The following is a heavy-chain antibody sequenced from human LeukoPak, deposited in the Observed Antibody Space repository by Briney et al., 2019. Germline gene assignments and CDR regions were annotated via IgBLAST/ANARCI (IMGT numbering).Heavy chain of an antibody. Sequence: SETLSLTCTVSGGSISSYYWSWIRQPPGKGLEWIGYIYYSGSTNYNPSLKSRVTISVDTSKNQFSLKLSSVTAADTAVYYCAGDLGAAGIFDYWGQGTLVTVSS. CDR2: IYYSGST. CDR3: AGDLGAAGIFDY. CDR1: GGSISSYY. J-gene: IGHJ4*02. V-gene: IGHV4-59*01. D-gene: IGHD6-13*01.